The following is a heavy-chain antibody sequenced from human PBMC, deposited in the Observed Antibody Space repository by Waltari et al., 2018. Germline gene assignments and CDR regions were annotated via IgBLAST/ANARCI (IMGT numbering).Heavy chain of an antibody. J-gene: IGHJ3*02. CDR2: IYYSGST. D-gene: IGHD6-13*01. CDR1: GGSISSGDYY. Sequence: QVQLQESGPGLVKPSQTLSLTCTVPGGSISSGDYYWSWIRQPPGKGLEWIGYIYYSGSTYYNPSLKSRVTISVDTSKNQFSLKLSSVTAADTAVYYCARAPLAAAGPPDAFDIWGQGTMVTVSS. V-gene: IGHV4-30-4*08. CDR3: ARAPLAAAGPPDAFDI.